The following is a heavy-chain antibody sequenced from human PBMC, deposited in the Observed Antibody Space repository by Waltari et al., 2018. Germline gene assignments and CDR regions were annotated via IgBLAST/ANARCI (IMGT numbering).Heavy chain of an antibody. D-gene: IGHD6-13*01. CDR1: GGSFSGYY. Sequence: QVQLQQWGAGLLKPSETLSLTCAVYGGSFSGYYWSWIRQPPGKGLEWIGEINHSGSTNYNPSLKSRVTISVDTSKNQFSLKLSSVTAADTAVYYCARGEIPGIAAAGHYSHPWGQGTLVTVSS. CDR2: INHSGST. J-gene: IGHJ5*02. V-gene: IGHV4-34*01. CDR3: ARGEIPGIAAAGHYSHP.